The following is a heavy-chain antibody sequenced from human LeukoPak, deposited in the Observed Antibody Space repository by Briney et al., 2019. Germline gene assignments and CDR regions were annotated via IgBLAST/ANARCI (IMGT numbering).Heavy chain of an antibody. Sequence: PGGSLRLSCAPPGFTFSSDWMSWVRQAPGKGLEWVANIKQDGSEKYYVDSVKGRFTISRDNAKNSLYLQMNSLRAEDTAVYYCARGRSSSGYWGQGTLVTVSS. CDR3: ARGRSSSGY. D-gene: IGHD6-13*01. J-gene: IGHJ4*02. CDR1: GFTFSSDW. CDR2: IKQDGSEK. V-gene: IGHV3-7*01.